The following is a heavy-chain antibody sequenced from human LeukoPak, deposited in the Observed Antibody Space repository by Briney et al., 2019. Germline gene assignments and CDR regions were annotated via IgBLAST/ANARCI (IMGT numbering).Heavy chain of an antibody. CDR2: ISDSGTST. J-gene: IGHJ3*02. CDR3: AKDRRCSSTTCFDAFDI. CDR1: GFIFNIYV. Sequence: PGGSLRLSCAASGFIFNIYVMSWVRQAPGKGLEWVSGISDSGTSTYYADSVKGHFTISRDNSKNTLYLEMNSLRAEDTAVYYCAKDRRCSSTTCFDAFDIWSQGTMVTVSS. V-gene: IGHV3-23*01. D-gene: IGHD2-2*01.